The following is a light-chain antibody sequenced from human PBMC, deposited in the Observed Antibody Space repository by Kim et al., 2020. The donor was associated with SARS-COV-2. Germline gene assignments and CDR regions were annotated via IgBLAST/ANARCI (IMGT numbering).Light chain of an antibody. J-gene: IGKJ5*01. CDR3: LQHSTYPIT. CDR2: GAS. Sequence: SASVGDRVTITCRASQDIRNDLGWYQQNPGIAPKRLIYGASSLQSGVPSRFSGSGSGTEFTLTISIVQPEDFATYFCLQHSTYPITFVQGTRLEIK. V-gene: IGKV1-17*01. CDR1: QDIRND.